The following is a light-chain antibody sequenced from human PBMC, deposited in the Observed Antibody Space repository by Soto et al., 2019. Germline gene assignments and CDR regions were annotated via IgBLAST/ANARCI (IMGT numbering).Light chain of an antibody. CDR3: QQYIKWPWT. CDR2: GAS. V-gene: IGKV3-15*01. J-gene: IGKJ1*01. Sequence: EIVMTQSPATLSMSPGERVTLSCRASQSVSSSLAWNQQKPGQAPRLLIYGASTRATGIPDRFSGSGSGTEFTLTISSLQSEDFAVYYCQQYIKWPWTFGQGTKLEIK. CDR1: QSVSSS.